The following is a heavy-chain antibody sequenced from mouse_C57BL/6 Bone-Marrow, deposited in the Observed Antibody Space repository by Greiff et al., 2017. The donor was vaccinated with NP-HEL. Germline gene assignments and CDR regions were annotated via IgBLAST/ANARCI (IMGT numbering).Heavy chain of an antibody. V-gene: IGHV5-9-1*02. J-gene: IGHJ3*01. CDR2: ISSGGDYI. CDR1: GFTFSSYA. CDR3: TRASRGFAY. D-gene: IGHD6-1*01. Sequence: DVMLVESGEGLVKPGGSLKLSCAASGFTFSSYAMSWVRQTPEKRLEWVAYISSGGDYIYYADTVKGRFTIASDNARNTLYLQMSSLKSEDTAMYYCTRASRGFAYWGQGTLVTVSA.